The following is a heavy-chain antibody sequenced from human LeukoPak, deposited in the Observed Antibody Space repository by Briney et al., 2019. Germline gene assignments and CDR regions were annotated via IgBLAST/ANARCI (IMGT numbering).Heavy chain of an antibody. J-gene: IGHJ4*02. Sequence: GGSLRLSCVTSGFAFSGDWMSWVRQAPGKGLEWVANIDQDESERFVVDSMRGRVTISRDNAENSLYLQMSSLRAEDTAVYYCARDRGSTAVVRGVNHCWGQGTLVTVSS. D-gene: IGHD3-10*01. CDR2: IDQDESER. V-gene: IGHV3-7*01. CDR3: ARDRGSTAVVRGVNHC. CDR1: GFAFSGDW.